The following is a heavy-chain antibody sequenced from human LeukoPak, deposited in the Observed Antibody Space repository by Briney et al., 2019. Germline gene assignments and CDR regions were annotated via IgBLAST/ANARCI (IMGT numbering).Heavy chain of an antibody. CDR3: ASERAYYAYVQEFDY. CDR1: GFTFSSYG. Sequence: GGSLRLSCAASGFTFSSYGTHWVRQAPGKGLEWVAVIWYDGSNKYYADSVKGRFTISRDNSKNTLYLQMNSLRAEDTAVYYCASERAYYAYVQEFDYWGQGTLVTVSS. D-gene: IGHD3-16*01. V-gene: IGHV3-33*01. CDR2: IWYDGSNK. J-gene: IGHJ4*02.